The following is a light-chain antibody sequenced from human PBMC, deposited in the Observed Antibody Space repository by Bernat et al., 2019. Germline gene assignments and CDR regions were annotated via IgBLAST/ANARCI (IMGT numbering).Light chain of an antibody. CDR2: GTS. CDR3: QQYGSSRST. CDR1: QSVSSSH. J-gene: IGKJ2*01. V-gene: IGKV3-20*01. Sequence: EIVLTQSPGTLSLSPGERATLSCRASQSVSSSHLAWFQQKPGQAPRLVMFGTSNRATGIADRFSGSGSGTDFTLTISRLEPEDFAVYYCQQYGSSRSTCGQVTKLEIK.